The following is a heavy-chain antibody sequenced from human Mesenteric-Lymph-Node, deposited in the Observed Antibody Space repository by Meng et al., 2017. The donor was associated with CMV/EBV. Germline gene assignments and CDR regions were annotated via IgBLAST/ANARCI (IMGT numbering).Heavy chain of an antibody. V-gene: IGHV3-49*04. J-gene: IGHJ4*02. D-gene: IGHD3-16*01. CDR2: IRSKDHGGTT. CDR1: GFNFGDYA. Sequence: GGSLRLSCTSSGFNFGDYAMSWVRQAPGKGLEWVGFIRSKDHGGTTEYAASVKGRFTISRDDSKSIAYLQMNSLKIEDTALYYCTREGVPDYWGQGTLVTVSS. CDR3: TREGVPDY.